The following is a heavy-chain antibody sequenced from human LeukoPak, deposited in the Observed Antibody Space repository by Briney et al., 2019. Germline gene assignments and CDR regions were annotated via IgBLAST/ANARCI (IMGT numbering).Heavy chain of an antibody. CDR1: GGSISSYY. V-gene: IGHV4-4*07. D-gene: IGHD3-10*01. J-gene: IGHJ5*02. CDR2: IYTSGST. CDR3: AREGTSGGLNWLGP. Sequence: SETLSLTCTVSGGSISSYYWSWIRQPAGKGLEWIGRIYTSGSTNYNPSLKSRVTMSVDTSKNQFSLRLSSVNAADTAVYFCAREGTSGGLNWLGPWGQGTLVTVSS.